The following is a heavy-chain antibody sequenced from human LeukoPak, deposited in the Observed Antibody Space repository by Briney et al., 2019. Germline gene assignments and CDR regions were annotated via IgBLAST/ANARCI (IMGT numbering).Heavy chain of an antibody. D-gene: IGHD3-22*01. CDR1: GFTFSSYW. Sequence: GGSLRLSCAASGFTFSSYWMSWVRQAPGKGLEWISYISSSGSTLYYADSVKGRFTISRDNAKNSLCLQMNSLRAEDTAVYYCARGDYYYDSRGYYYFDYWGQGTLVTVSS. CDR2: ISSSGSTL. J-gene: IGHJ4*02. CDR3: ARGDYYYDSRGYYYFDY. V-gene: IGHV3-48*04.